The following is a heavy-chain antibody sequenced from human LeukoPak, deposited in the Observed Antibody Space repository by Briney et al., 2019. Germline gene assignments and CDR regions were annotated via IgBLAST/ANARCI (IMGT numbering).Heavy chain of an antibody. D-gene: IGHD6-6*01. CDR2: IWNSGST. Sequence: PSQTLSLTCSVSGDSISSRTYYWTWIRQHPEKGLEWIGYIWNSGSTNYNPALKSRVTISVDMSKNQFSLKLTSVTAADTAIYYCARDVSSMFPNWFDPWGQGILVIVSS. CDR3: ARDVSSMFPNWFDP. CDR1: GDSISSRTYY. V-gene: IGHV4-31*03. J-gene: IGHJ5*02.